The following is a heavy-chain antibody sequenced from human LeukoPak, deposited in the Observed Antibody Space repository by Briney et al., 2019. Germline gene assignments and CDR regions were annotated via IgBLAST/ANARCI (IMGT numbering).Heavy chain of an antibody. CDR3: ARAYSNSWYYYYYYYMDV. J-gene: IGHJ6*03. CDR2: IYYSGST. D-gene: IGHD6-13*01. Sequence: SETLSLTCTVSGGSISSSSYYWGWIRQPPGKGLEWIGSIYYSGSTYYNPSLKSRVTISVDTSKNQFSLKLSSVTAADTAVYYCARAYSNSWYYYYYYYMDVWGKGTTVTVSS. CDR1: GGSISSSSYY. V-gene: IGHV4-39*07.